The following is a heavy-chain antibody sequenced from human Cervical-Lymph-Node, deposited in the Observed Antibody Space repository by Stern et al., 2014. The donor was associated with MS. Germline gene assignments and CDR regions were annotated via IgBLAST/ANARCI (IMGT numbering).Heavy chain of an antibody. Sequence: VQLVQSGAEVKKPGSSVKVSCKASGGIFTSAAISWVRQAPGQGLEWLGEISVYLGRANYAQEFQGRVTISADESASTAYMELSSLTSEDTAVYYCARGLDDSSGYYPDWGQGTLVTVSS. V-gene: IGHV1-69*01. CDR3: ARGLDDSSGYYPD. CDR1: GGIFTSAA. CDR2: ISVYLGRA. D-gene: IGHD3-22*01. J-gene: IGHJ4*02.